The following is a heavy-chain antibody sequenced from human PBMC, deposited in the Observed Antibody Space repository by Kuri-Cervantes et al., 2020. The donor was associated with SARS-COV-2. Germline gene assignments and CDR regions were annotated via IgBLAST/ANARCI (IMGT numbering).Heavy chain of an antibody. V-gene: IGHV3-30*18. Sequence: GGSLRLSCAASGFTFSSYGMHWVRQAPGKVLEWVAVISYDGSNKYYADSVKGRFTISRDNSKNTLYLQMNSLRAEDTAVYYCAKDQGGPVGATPDYWGQGTLVTVSS. CDR2: ISYDGSNK. CDR3: AKDQGGPVGATPDY. J-gene: IGHJ4*02. D-gene: IGHD1-26*01. CDR1: GFTFSSYG.